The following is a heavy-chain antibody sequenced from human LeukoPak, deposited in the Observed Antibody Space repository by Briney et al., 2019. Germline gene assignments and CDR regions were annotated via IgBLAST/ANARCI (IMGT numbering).Heavy chain of an antibody. D-gene: IGHD6-6*01. CDR2: IIPIFGTA. Sequence: ASVKVSCKASGGTFSSYAISWVRQAPGQGLEWMGGIIPIFGTANYAQKFQGRVTITADESTSTAYMELSSLRSEDTAVYYCARVSIAARPIGALYYYYGMDVWGQGTTVTVSS. J-gene: IGHJ6*02. CDR1: GGTFSSYA. CDR3: ARVSIAARPIGALYYYYGMDV. V-gene: IGHV1-69*13.